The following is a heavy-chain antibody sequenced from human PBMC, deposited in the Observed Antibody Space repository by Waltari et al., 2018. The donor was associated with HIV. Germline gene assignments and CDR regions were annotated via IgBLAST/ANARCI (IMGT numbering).Heavy chain of an antibody. Sequence: QVQLVQSGAEVKKPGSSVKVSCKASGGTFSSYAISWVRQAPGQGLEWMGGIIPIFGTANYAQKFQGRVTITADESTSTAYMELSSLRSEDTAVYYCARGDCSTSCYYYYYGMDVWGQGTTVTVSS. J-gene: IGHJ6*02. V-gene: IGHV1-69*01. CDR2: IIPIFGTA. CDR3: ARGDCSTSCYYYYYGMDV. D-gene: IGHD2-2*01. CDR1: GGTFSSYA.